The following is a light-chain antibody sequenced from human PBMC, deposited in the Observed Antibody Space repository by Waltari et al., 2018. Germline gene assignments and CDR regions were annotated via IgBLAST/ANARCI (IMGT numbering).Light chain of an antibody. CDR3: CSYAGIVE. J-gene: IGLJ2*01. CDR1: SSDVGNYNL. CDR2: EVS. Sequence: QSALTQPASVSGSPGQSITVSCTETSSDVGNYNLVSWYQQHPGTAPKLMIYEVSKRPSGVSNRFSGSKSGNTASLTISGLQAEDEADYYCCSYAGIVEFGGGTKLTVL. V-gene: IGLV2-23*02.